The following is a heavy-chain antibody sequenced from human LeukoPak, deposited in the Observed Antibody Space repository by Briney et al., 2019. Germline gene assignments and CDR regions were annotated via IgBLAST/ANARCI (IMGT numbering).Heavy chain of an antibody. J-gene: IGHJ6*02. CDR2: TYYRSKWNN. CDR1: GDSVSRNSAS. V-gene: IGHV6-1*01. Sequence: SQTLSLTCAISGDSVSRNSASWNWIRQSPSRGLEWLGRTYYRSKWNNDYASSVKSRITINPDTSKKQFSLQLNSVSPEDTAVYYCARGNFAMDVWGQGTTVIVSS. CDR3: ARGNFAMDV.